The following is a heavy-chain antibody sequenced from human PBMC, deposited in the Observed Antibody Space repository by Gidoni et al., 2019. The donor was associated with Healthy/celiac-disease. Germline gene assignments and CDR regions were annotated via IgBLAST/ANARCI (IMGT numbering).Heavy chain of an antibody. Sequence: QVQLQQWGAGLLKPSETLSLTCAVYGGSFSGYYWRVIRQPPGKGLEWIGEINHSGSTNYNPSLKSRVTISVDTSKNQFSLKLSSVTAADTAVYYCARGGWVFAYWFDPWGQGTLVTVSS. CDR3: ARGGWVFAYWFDP. CDR2: INHSGST. V-gene: IGHV4-34*01. J-gene: IGHJ5*02. CDR1: GGSFSGYY. D-gene: IGHD3-10*02.